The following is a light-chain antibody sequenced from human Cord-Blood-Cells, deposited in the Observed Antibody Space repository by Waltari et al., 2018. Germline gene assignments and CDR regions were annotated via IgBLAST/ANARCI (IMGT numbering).Light chain of an antibody. Sequence: DIQMPQSPSSLSASVGDRVPLTCRASQSISSYLNWYQQKPGKAPKHLIYAASSLQSGVPSRFSGSGSGTDFTLTISSLQPEDFATYYCQQSYSTPLTFGGGTKVEIK. J-gene: IGKJ4*01. CDR2: AAS. CDR3: QQSYSTPLT. CDR1: QSISSY. V-gene: IGKV1-39*01.